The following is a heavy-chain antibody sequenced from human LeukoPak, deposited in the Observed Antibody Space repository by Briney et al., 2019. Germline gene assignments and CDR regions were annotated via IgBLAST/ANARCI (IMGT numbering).Heavy chain of an antibody. J-gene: IGHJ4*02. CDR3: ARAKGDDYVASPASY. CDR2: TTGSGGST. Sequence: PGGSLRLSCAASGFIFSNYAMYWVRQAPGKGLEWVSATTGSGGSTFYADSVKGRFTISKDNSRNSLHLQMNSLRAEDTAVYFCARAKGDDYVASPASYWGQGSLVAVSS. V-gene: IGHV3-23*01. D-gene: IGHD3-16*01. CDR1: GFIFSNYA.